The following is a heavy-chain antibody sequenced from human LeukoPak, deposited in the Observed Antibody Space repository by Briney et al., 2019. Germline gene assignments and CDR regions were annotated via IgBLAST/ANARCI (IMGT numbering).Heavy chain of an antibody. V-gene: IGHV1-24*01. CDR3: ATVATIFGVVTD. CDR1: GYTLTELS. CDR2: FDPEDGET. D-gene: IGHD3-3*01. J-gene: IGHJ4*02. Sequence: ASVKVSCKVSGYTLTELSMHWVRQAPGKGLEWMGGFDPEDGETIYAQKFQGRVTMTEDTSTDTAYMELSSLRSEDTAVYYCATVATIFGVVTDWGQGTLVTVSS.